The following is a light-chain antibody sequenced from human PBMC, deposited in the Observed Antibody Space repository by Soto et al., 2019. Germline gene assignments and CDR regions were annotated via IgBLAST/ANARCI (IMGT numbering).Light chain of an antibody. CDR3: QQLNSYPLT. J-gene: IGKJ4*01. Sequence: IQLTQSPSFLSASVGDRVTITCRASQDISDYLAWYQQRPGKAPKLLIYAASTLRSGDPSRFSGSGSGTEFTLTISSLQPEDFATYSCQQLNSYPLTFGGGTKVEIK. CDR1: QDISDY. V-gene: IGKV1-9*01. CDR2: AAS.